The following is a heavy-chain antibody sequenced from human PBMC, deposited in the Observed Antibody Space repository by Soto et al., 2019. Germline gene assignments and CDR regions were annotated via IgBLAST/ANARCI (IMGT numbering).Heavy chain of an antibody. Sequence: SETLSLTCTVSGGSISSYYWSWIRQPPGKGLEWIGYIYYSGSTNYNPSLKSRVTISVDTSKNQFSLKLSSVTAADTAVYYCARQLKGYYYDSSGYPWGQGTLVTVSS. D-gene: IGHD3-22*01. J-gene: IGHJ5*02. CDR2: IYYSGST. CDR1: GGSISSYY. CDR3: ARQLKGYYYDSSGYP. V-gene: IGHV4-59*08.